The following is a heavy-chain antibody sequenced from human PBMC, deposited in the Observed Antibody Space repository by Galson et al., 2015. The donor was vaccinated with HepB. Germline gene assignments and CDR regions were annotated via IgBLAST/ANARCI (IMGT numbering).Heavy chain of an antibody. Sequence: SLRLSCAASGFTFSSYEMNWVRQAPGKGLEWVSYISSSGSTIYYADSVKGRFTISRDNAKNSLYLQMNSLRAEDTAVYYCARVQGYSGYDILYWGQGTLVTVSS. CDR1: GFTFSSYE. V-gene: IGHV3-48*03. CDR2: ISSSGSTI. CDR3: ARVQGYSGYDILY. J-gene: IGHJ4*02. D-gene: IGHD5-12*01.